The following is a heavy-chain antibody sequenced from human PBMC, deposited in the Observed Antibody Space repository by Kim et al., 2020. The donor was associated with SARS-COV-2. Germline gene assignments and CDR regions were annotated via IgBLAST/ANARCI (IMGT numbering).Heavy chain of an antibody. J-gene: IGHJ5*02. V-gene: IGHV4-34*01. CDR3: ARAARWSRYCSGGSCYSSWFDP. Sequence: SETLSLTCAVYGGSFSGYYWSWIRQPPGKGLEWIGEINHSGSTNYNPSLKSRVTISVDTSKNQFSLKLSSVTAADTAVYYCARAARWSRYCSGGSCYSSWFDPWGQGTLVTVSS. D-gene: IGHD2-15*01. CDR2: INHSGST. CDR1: GGSFSGYY.